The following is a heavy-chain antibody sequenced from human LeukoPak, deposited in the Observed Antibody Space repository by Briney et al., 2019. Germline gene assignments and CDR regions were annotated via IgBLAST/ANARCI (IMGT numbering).Heavy chain of an antibody. J-gene: IGHJ4*02. CDR3: ARESRDRGYSYGAFDY. D-gene: IGHD5-18*01. V-gene: IGHV4-59*01. CDR1: GGSISSYY. CDR2: IYYSGST. Sequence: SETLSLTCTVSGGSISSYYWSWIRQPPGKGLEWIGDIYYSGSTNYNPSLKSRVTISVDTSKNQFSLKLSSVTAADTAVYYCARESRDRGYSYGAFDYWGQGTLVTVSS.